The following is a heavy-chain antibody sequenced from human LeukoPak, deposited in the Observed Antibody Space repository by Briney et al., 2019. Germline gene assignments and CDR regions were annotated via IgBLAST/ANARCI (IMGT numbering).Heavy chain of an antibody. CDR3: ARDNGEKDYENYCFYIAV. D-gene: IGHD4-17*01. CDR2: IIPIYTTT. J-gene: IGHJ6*03. V-gene: IGHV1-69*13. CDR1: GGTVSKYA. Sequence: SVKVSCKASGGTVSKYAITWVRQAPGQGLEWMGGIIPIYTTTNYAQKFQGRVTITADESTNTAYMELSSLRIEDTAVYYCARDNGEKDYENYCFYIAVWGKGTTVTVSS.